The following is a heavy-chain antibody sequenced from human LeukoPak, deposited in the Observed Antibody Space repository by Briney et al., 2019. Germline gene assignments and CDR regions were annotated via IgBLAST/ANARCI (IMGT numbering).Heavy chain of an antibody. CDR3: ARNYDTVGYTPAF. CDR2: INPSAGST. J-gene: IGHJ4*02. CDR1: GYTFTTYY. V-gene: IGHV1-46*01. D-gene: IGHD3-22*01. Sequence: ASVKVSCTASGYTFTTYYMHWVRQAPGQGLEWVGIINPSAGSTSYAPRLQGRVTVTRDTSTATVYMELSSLRSEDTAVYYCARNYDTVGYTPAFWGQGTLVTVSS.